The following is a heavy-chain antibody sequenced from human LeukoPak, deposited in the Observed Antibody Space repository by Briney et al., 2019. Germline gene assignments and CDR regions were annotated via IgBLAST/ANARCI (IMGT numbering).Heavy chain of an antibody. V-gene: IGHV3-7*03. J-gene: IGHJ4*02. CDR2: INKDGSEQ. D-gene: IGHD3-16*01. CDR1: GITFSNYW. CDR3: STQGAHNFLY. Sequence: GGSLRLSCAASGITFSNYWMSWVRQAPETGLEWVANINKDGSEQYYVGSVRGRFTISRDNAKNSLFLQMNSLGVEDTAIYYCSTQGAHNFLYWGRGTPVTVSS.